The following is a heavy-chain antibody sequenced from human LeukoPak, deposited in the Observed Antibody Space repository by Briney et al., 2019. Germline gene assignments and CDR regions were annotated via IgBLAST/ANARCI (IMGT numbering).Heavy chain of an antibody. CDR3: ARANITILLNLPNWFDP. D-gene: IGHD3-3*01. Sequence: KPSETLSLTCTVSGGSISSYYWNWIRQPAGKGLEWIGRIYTSGSTNYNPSLKSRVTMSVDTSKNQFSLKLSSVTAADTAVYYCARANITILLNLPNWFDPWGQGTLVTVSS. V-gene: IGHV4-4*07. CDR1: GGSISSYY. CDR2: IYTSGST. J-gene: IGHJ5*02.